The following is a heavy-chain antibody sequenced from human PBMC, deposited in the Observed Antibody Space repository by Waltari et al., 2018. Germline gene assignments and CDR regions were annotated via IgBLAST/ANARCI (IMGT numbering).Heavy chain of an antibody. J-gene: IGHJ6*02. V-gene: IGHV1-2*04. CDR1: GYTFTGYY. D-gene: IGHD3-9*01. CDR2: ITPNSGGT. Sequence: QVQLVQSGAEVKKPGASVKLSCKASGYTFTGYYMHCVRHAPAQGLEWMGWITPNSGGTNYAQKFQGWVTMTRDTSISTAYMELSRLRSDDTAVYYCAREYYDILTGSNYYYYGMDVWGQGTTVTVSS. CDR3: AREYYDILTGSNYYYYGMDV.